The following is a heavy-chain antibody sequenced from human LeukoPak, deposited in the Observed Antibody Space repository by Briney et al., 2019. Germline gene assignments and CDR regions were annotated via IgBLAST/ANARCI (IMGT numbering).Heavy chain of an antibody. V-gene: IGHV4-34*01. CDR1: GGSFSGYY. CDR3: ARVYHSGSYKVDY. D-gene: IGHD3-10*01. Sequence: PSETLSLTCAVYGGSFSGYYWSWIRQPPGKGLEWIGEINHSGSTNYNPSLKSRVTISVDTSKNQFSLKLSSVTAADTAVYYCARVYHSGSYKVDYWGQGTLVTVSS. J-gene: IGHJ4*02. CDR2: INHSGST.